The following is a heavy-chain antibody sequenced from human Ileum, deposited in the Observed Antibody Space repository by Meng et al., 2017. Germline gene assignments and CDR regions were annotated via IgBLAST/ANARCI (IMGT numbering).Heavy chain of an antibody. CDR2: VNGANGNT. J-gene: IGHJ6*02. CDR1: GYSFPAYA. V-gene: IGHV1-3*01. Sequence: QVQLVQSGAEVKKPGASVKVSCKASGYSFPAYAMYWVRQVPGQRLEWMGWVNGANGNTRYPQKFRGRVTITRDTAASTAYMELSSLRAEDTAVYYCAGDGIKPGGGMDVWGQGTTVTVSS. CDR3: AGDGIKPGGGMDV. D-gene: IGHD1-14*01.